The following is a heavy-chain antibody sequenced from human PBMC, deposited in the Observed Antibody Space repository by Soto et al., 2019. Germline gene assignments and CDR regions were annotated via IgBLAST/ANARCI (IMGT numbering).Heavy chain of an antibody. CDR3: AKGSHLVVLMVYAAFDY. Sequence: GSLRLSCSASGFTFSIYAMSWVLQAPGKGLEWVSAISGSGGSTYYADSVKGRFTISRDNSKNTLYLQMNSLRAEDTAVYYCAKGSHLVVLMVYAAFDYWGQGTLVTVSS. CDR1: GFTFSIYA. V-gene: IGHV3-23*01. J-gene: IGHJ4*02. CDR2: ISGSGGST. D-gene: IGHD2-8*01.